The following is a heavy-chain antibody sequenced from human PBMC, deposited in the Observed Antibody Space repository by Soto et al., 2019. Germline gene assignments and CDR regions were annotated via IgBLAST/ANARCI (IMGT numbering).Heavy chain of an antibody. CDR1: GFTVSSNY. D-gene: IGHD2-15*01. Sequence: GSLRLSCAASGFTVSSNYMSWVRQAPGKGLEWVSVIYSGGSTYYADSVKGRFTISRDNSKNTLYLQMNSLRAEDTAVYYCARARGYCSGGSCFPFDYWGQGTLVTVSS. V-gene: IGHV3-66*01. CDR3: ARARGYCSGGSCFPFDY. CDR2: IYSGGST. J-gene: IGHJ4*02.